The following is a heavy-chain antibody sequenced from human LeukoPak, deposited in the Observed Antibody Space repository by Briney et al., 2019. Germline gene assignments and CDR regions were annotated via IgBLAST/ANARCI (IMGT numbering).Heavy chain of an antibody. CDR2: IYYSGST. J-gene: IGHJ5*02. CDR3: ARGLYYDILTGYLNWFDP. CDR1: GGSISSYY. V-gene: IGHV4-59*01. Sequence: SETLSLTCTVSGGSISSYYWSWIRQPPGKGLEWIGYIYYSGSTNYNPSLKSRVTISVDTSKNQFSLKLSSVTAADTAVYYCARGLYYDILTGYLNWFDPWGQGTLVTVSS. D-gene: IGHD3-9*01.